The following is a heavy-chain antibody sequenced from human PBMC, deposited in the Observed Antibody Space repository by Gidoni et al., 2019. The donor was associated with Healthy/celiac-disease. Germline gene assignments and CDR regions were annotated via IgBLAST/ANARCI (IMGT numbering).Heavy chain of an antibody. J-gene: IGHJ4*02. Sequence: EVQLVQSGAEVKKPGEARKISCKGSGYSFTSYWIGWVRQMPGKGLEWMGIIYPGDSDTRYSPSFQGQVTISADKSISTAYLQWSSLKASDTAMYYCARGYSYCGGDCYPDYWGQGTLVTVSS. CDR1: GYSFTSYW. V-gene: IGHV5-51*01. CDR2: IYPGDSDT. CDR3: ARGYSYCGGDCYPDY. D-gene: IGHD2-21*02.